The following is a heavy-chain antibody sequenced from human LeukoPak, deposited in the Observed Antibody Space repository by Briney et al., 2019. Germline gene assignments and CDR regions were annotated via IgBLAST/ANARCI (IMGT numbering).Heavy chain of an antibody. Sequence: GASVKVSCKASGYTFTGYYMHWVRQAPGQGLEWMGWINPNSGGTNYAQKFQGRVTMTRDTSISTAYMGLSRLRSDDTAVYYCARAPPYYVSGSYYGDFDYWGQGTLVTVCS. CDR2: INPNSGGT. CDR1: GYTFTGYY. J-gene: IGHJ4*02. CDR3: ARAPPYYVSGSYYGDFDY. D-gene: IGHD3-10*01. V-gene: IGHV1-2*02.